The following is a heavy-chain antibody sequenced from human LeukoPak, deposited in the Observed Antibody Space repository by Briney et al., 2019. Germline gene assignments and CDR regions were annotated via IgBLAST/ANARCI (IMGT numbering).Heavy chain of an antibody. CDR2: IRSKANSYAT. CDR1: GFTFSGSA. J-gene: IGHJ4*02. Sequence: PGGSLRLSCAASGFTFSGSAMHWVRQASGKGLEWVGRIRSKANSYATAYAASVKGRFTISRDDSKNTAYLQMNSLKTEDTAVYYCARVYYDSSGFDYWGQGTLVTVSS. V-gene: IGHV3-73*01. D-gene: IGHD3-22*01. CDR3: ARVYYDSSGFDY.